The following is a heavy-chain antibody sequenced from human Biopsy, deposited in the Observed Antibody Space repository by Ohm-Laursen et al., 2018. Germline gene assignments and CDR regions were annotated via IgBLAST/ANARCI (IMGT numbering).Heavy chain of an antibody. D-gene: IGHD4-17*01. CDR2: ISWNSGSI. CDR3: TCRYGDSPL. J-gene: IGHJ3*01. CDR1: GFTFDDYA. V-gene: IGHV3-9*01. Sequence: SLRLSCAASGFTFDDYAMHWVRQVPGKGLERVSGISWNSGSIGYADSVKGRFTISRDNAKNSLYLQMTSLRVEDTAIYYCTCRYGDSPLWGQGTMVTVSS.